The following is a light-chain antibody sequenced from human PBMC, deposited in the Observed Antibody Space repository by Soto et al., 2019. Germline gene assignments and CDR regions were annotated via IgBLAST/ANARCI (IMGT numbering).Light chain of an antibody. Sequence: DIQMTQSPSSLSASVGDRLTITCRPSQSIDNFLNWYQQKPGKAPNLLIYAASSLQSGVSSRFSGSGSGTDFTLTISSLQPEDSATYYWQHVCRLPPTVGPGTKVDIK. J-gene: IGKJ3*01. CDR3: QHVCRLPPT. CDR2: AAS. CDR1: QSIDNF. V-gene: IGKV1-39*01.